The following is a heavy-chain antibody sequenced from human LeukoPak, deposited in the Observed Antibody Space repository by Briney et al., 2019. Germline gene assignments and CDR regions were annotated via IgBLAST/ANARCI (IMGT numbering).Heavy chain of an antibody. D-gene: IGHD2-2*01. CDR3: ARDPGRCSSTSCYPDY. J-gene: IGHJ4*02. Sequence: TGGSLRLSCAASGFTFSSYSMNWVRQAPGKGLEWVSSISGSSTYIYYANSVRGRLTISRDNAKNSLFLQMNSLRAEDTAVYYCARDPGRCSSTSCYPDYWGQGTLVTVSS. CDR2: ISGSSTYI. V-gene: IGHV3-21*01. CDR1: GFTFSSYS.